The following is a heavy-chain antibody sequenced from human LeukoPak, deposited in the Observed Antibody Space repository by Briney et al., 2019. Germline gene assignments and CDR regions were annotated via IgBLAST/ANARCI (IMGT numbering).Heavy chain of an antibody. J-gene: IGHJ4*02. Sequence: PGGSLRLSCAASGFTFSSYAMSWVRQAPGKGLEWVSAISGSGGSTYYADSVKGRFTISRDNSKNTLYLQMNSLRAEDTAVYYCTTAFGRFLGHYWGQGTLVTVSS. CDR3: TTAFGRFLGHY. D-gene: IGHD3-3*01. CDR1: GFTFSSYA. CDR2: ISGSGGST. V-gene: IGHV3-23*01.